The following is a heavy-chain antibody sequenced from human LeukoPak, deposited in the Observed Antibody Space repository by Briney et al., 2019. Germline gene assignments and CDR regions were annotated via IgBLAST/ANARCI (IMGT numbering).Heavy chain of an antibody. D-gene: IGHD1-7*01. CDR3: ARGFKWNYSFDY. CDR2: MYYSGNT. J-gene: IGHJ4*02. V-gene: IGHV4-39*01. CDR1: GGSISSSSYY. Sequence: SETLSLTCTVSGGSISSSSYYWGWIRRPPGKGLEWIGSMYYSGNTYYNPSLKSRVTISVDTSKNQFSLKLSSVTAADTAVYYCARGFKWNYSFDYWGQGTLVTVSS.